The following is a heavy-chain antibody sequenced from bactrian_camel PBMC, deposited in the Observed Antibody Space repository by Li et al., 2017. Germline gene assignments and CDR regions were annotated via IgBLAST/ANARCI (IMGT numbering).Heavy chain of an antibody. V-gene: IGHV3S40*01. CDR1: GLTFSSYG. CDR3: TREDPGAGRAD. J-gene: IGHJ4*01. CDR2: IPSGGGAT. D-gene: IGHD6*01. Sequence: VQLVESGGGLVQPGGSLRLSCAASGLTFSSYGMSWVRQAQGKGLEWVSTIPSGGGATYYGDSVKDRFTISRDNAKNALYLQLNSLKTEDTAMYYCTREDPGAGRADWGQGTQVTVS.